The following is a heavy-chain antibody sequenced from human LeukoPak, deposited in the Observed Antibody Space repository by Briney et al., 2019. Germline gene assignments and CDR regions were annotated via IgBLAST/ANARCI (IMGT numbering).Heavy chain of an antibody. D-gene: IGHD2-2*01. CDR3: ARVQDSTGYYYYYYYMDV. CDR2: ISSSGSTI. J-gene: IGHJ6*03. CDR1: GGSFSGYY. V-gene: IGHV3-11*01. Sequence: LSLTCAIYGGSFSGYYWSWIRQAPGKGLEWVSYISSSGSTIYYADSVKGRFTISRDNAKNSLYLQMNSLRAEDTAVYYCARVQDSTGYYYYYYYMDVWGKGTTVTISS.